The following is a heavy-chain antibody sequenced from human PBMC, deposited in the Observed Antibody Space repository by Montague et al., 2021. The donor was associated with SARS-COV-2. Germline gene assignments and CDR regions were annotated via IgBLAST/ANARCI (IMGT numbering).Heavy chain of an antibody. CDR2: IYYSGST. J-gene: IGHJ6*02. CDR1: GGSISSGGYY. CDR3: AREKRHYCSSTSCYDNYYYYYGMDV. Sequence: TLSLTCTVSGGSISSGGYYWSWIRQHSGKGLEWIGYIYYSGSTXYKPSLKSRVTISVDTSKNQFSLKLSSVTAADTAVYYCAREKRHYCSSTSCYDNYYYYYGMDVWGQGTTVTVSS. V-gene: IGHV4-31*03. D-gene: IGHD2-2*01.